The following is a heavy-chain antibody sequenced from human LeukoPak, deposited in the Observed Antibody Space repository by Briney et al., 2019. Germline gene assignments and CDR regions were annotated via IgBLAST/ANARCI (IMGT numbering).Heavy chain of an antibody. D-gene: IGHD2-2*01. J-gene: IGHJ6*03. CDR3: ARGQVVPPKNYYYYYMDV. CDR1: GGSFSGYY. V-gene: IGHV4-34*01. Sequence: SETLSLTCAVYGGSFSGYYWSWIRQPSGKGLEWIGEINHSGSTNYNPSLKSRVTISVDTSKNQFSLKLSSVTAADTAVYYCARGQVVPPKNYYYYYMDVWGKGTTVTVSS. CDR2: INHSGST.